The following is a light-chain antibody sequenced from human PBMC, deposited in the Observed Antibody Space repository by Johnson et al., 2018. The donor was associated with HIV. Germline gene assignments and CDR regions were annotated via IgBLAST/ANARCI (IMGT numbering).Light chain of an antibody. J-gene: IGLJ1*01. V-gene: IGLV1-51*01. Sequence: QSLLTQPPSVSAAPGQKVTISCSGSSSNIGNNYVSRYQQLPGTAPKLLIYDNNKRPSGIPDRFSGSKSGTSATLGITGLQTGDEADYYCGTWDSSLSAFYVFGTGTKVTVL. CDR1: SSNIGNNY. CDR2: DNN. CDR3: GTWDSSLSAFYV.